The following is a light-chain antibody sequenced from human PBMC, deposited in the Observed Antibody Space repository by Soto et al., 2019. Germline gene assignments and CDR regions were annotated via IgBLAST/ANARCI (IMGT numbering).Light chain of an antibody. CDR3: QHYTSSSQT. Sequence: DIQMTQSPSTLSASIGDRVSITCRASQIISGWMAWYQQKPGKAPKLLIYKSSTLESGVPSRFSGSGSVTEFTLTISSLQPDDFATYYCQHYTSSSQTFGQGTKVDIK. V-gene: IGKV1-5*03. J-gene: IGKJ1*01. CDR1: QIISGW. CDR2: KSS.